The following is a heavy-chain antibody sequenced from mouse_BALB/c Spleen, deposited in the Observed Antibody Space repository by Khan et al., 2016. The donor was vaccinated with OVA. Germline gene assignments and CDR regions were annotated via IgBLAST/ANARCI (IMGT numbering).Heavy chain of an antibody. D-gene: IGHD1-1*01. CDR1: GYSITSDYA. V-gene: IGHV3-2*02. Sequence: EVELVESGPGLVKPSQSLSLTCTVTGYSITSDYAWNWIRQFPGNKLEWVGYISYSGRTSYKPSLKSRISITRDTSKNQFFLQLSSVTTEATATYYCARSVTITTVVSTDFDYWGQGTTLTVSS. J-gene: IGHJ2*01. CDR2: ISYSGRT. CDR3: ARSVTITTVVSTDFDY.